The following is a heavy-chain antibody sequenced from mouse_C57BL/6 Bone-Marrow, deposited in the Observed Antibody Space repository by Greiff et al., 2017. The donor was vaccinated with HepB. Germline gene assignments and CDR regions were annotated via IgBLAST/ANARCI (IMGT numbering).Heavy chain of an antibody. J-gene: IGHJ1*03. CDR1: GFTFSSYA. CDR3: ARDTTTVVYWYFDV. V-gene: IGHV5-4*01. Sequence: EVQGVESGGGLVKPGGSLKLSCAASGFTFSSYAMSWVRQTPEKRLEWVATISDGGSYTYYPDNVKGRFTISRDNAKNNLYLQMSHLKSEDTAMYYCARDTTTVVYWYFDVWGTGTTVTVSS. CDR2: ISDGGSYT. D-gene: IGHD1-1*01.